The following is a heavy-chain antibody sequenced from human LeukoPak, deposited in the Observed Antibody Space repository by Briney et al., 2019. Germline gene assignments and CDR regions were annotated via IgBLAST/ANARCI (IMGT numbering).Heavy chain of an antibody. V-gene: IGHV3-9*01. D-gene: IGHD4-23*01. CDR2: INWNSDTK. CDR3: AKDTGGNGAYFYAMDV. Sequence: GGSLRLSCVGSGFAFHNYAMHWVRRPPGKGLEWVSAINWNSDTKTYADSVKGRFTISRDRARNSLYLQMDSLRPEDTALYYCAKDTGGNGAYFYAMDVWGQGTSVTVSS. J-gene: IGHJ6*02. CDR1: GFAFHNYA.